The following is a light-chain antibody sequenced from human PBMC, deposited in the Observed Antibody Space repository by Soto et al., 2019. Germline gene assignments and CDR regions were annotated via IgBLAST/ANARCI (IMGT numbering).Light chain of an antibody. CDR1: QGIGND. CDR3: LQHNNYPRT. V-gene: IGKV1-17*01. CDR2: AAS. J-gene: IGKJ1*01. Sequence: DIQMTQSPSSLSASVGDRVTITCRASQGIGNDLVWYQQKPGKAPRRLIYAASSLQSGVPSRFSGRGSGTEFTLTISSLQPEDFATYYCLQHNNYPRTFGQGTKVEIK.